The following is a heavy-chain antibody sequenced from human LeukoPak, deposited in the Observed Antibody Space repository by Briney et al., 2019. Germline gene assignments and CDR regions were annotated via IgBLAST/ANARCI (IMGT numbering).Heavy chain of an antibody. J-gene: IGHJ3*01. V-gene: IGHV3-23*01. D-gene: IGHD3-10*01. CDR3: AKRMIRGVNHDAFDL. CDR2: VSGSGGST. CDR1: GFTFSRYA. Sequence: PGGSLTLSCAASGFTFSRYAMSWVRQAPGKGLEWVSAVSGSGGSTYYADSVKGLFTISRDNSKNTLYLQMNSLRAEDTAVYYCAKRMIRGVNHDAFDLWGQGTMVTVSS.